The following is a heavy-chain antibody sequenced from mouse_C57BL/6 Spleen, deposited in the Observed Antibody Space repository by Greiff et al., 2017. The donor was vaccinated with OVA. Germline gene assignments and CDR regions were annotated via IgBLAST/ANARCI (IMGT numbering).Heavy chain of an antibody. J-gene: IGHJ2*01. CDR1: GFTFSSYG. CDR3: ARHGELGRFDY. Sequence: EVQGVESGGDLVKPGGSLKLSCAASGFTFSSYGMSWVRQTPDKRLEWVATISSGGSYTYYPDSVKGRFTISRDNAKNNLYLTMSSLKSEHTARYYCARHGELGRFDYWGQGTTLTVSS. V-gene: IGHV5-6*01. D-gene: IGHD4-1*01. CDR2: ISSGGSYT.